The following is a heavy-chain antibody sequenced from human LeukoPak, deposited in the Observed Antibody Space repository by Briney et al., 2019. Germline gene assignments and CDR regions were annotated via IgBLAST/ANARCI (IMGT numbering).Heavy chain of an antibody. CDR2: TRNKANSYTT. J-gene: IGHJ5*02. CDR3: ASLYGSGKRWVDP. Sequence: QPGGSLRLSCAASGFTFSGSAMHWVRQAPGKGLEWVGRTRNKANSYTTEYAASVKGRFTISRDDSKNSLYLQMNSLKTEDTAVYYCASLYGSGKRWVDPWGQGTLVTVSS. D-gene: IGHD3-10*01. V-gene: IGHV3-72*01. CDR1: GFTFSGSA.